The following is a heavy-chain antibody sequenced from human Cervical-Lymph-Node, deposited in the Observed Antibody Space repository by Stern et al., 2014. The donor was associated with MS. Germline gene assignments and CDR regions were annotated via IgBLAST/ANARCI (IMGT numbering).Heavy chain of an antibody. CDR2: ISHSGST. Sequence: QVRLQESAPGLVKPAETLSLTCAVSGGSIDSALYSWSWIRQPPGQGLEWIGHISHSGSTSYNPSLKSRVAMSLDKSRTQFSLKLSSVTAADTAVYFCVRGGLEMDSDFWSGPSSFDSWGQGTLVTVSS. CDR1: GGSIDSALYS. V-gene: IGHV4-30-2*01. D-gene: IGHD3-3*01. J-gene: IGHJ4*02. CDR3: VRGGLEMDSDFWSGPSSFDS.